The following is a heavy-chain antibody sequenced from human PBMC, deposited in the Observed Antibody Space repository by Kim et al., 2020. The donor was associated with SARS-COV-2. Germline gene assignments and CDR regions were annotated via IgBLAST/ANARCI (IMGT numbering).Heavy chain of an antibody. Sequence: GGSLRLSCAASGFTVSSNYMSWVRQAPGKGLEWVSVIYSGGSTYYADSVKGRFTISRDNSKNTLYLQMNSLSAEDTAVYYCARGTHPHERDSSGWGTFDYWGQGTLVTVSS. D-gene: IGHD6-19*01. CDR2: IYSGGST. CDR3: ARGTHPHERDSSGWGTFDY. V-gene: IGHV3-66*01. J-gene: IGHJ4*02. CDR1: GFTVSSNY.